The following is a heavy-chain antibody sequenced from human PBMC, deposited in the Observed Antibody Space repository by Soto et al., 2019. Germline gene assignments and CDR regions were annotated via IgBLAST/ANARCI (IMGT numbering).Heavy chain of an antibody. CDR3: ASRGRSNRSNAFDI. V-gene: IGHV4-39*01. CDR1: GGSISSSSYY. Sequence: SETLSLTCTVSGGSISSSSYYWGWIRQPPGKGLEWIGSIYYSGSTYYNPSLKSRVTISVDTSKNQFSLKLSSVTAADTAVYYCASRGRSNRSNAFDICGQGTMVTVSS. CDR2: IYYSGST. J-gene: IGHJ3*02.